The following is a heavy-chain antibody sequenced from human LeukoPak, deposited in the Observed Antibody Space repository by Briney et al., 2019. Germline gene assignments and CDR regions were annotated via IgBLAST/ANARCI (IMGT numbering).Heavy chain of an antibody. Sequence: GGTLRLSCAASGFTFSRNGMTWVRQAPGKGLEWVSAINDSGGSTYYADSVKGRFTISRDNSKNTLYLQMNSLRAEDTAVYYCAKPAISSRGWYYDYWGQGTLVTVSS. V-gene: IGHV3-23*01. CDR3: AKPAISSRGWYYDY. D-gene: IGHD6-19*01. CDR2: INDSGGST. J-gene: IGHJ4*02. CDR1: GFTFSRNG.